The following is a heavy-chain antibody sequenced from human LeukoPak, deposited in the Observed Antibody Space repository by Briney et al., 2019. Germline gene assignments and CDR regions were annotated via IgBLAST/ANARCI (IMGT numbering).Heavy chain of an antibody. D-gene: IGHD2-2*01. CDR3: WRTYLPNNVVVPAGIAY. Sequence: GALRLSCAASGFTFSSYAMHWVRQAPGKGLEWVAVISYDGSNKYYADSVKGRFTISRDNSKNTLYLQMNSLRAEDTAVYYWWRTYLPNNVVVPAGIAYLGQGTLVTVSS. V-gene: IGHV3-30-3*01. CDR1: GFTFSSYA. J-gene: IGHJ4*02. CDR2: ISYDGSNK.